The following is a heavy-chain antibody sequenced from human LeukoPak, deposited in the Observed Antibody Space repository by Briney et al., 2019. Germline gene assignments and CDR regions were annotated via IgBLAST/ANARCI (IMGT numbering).Heavy chain of an antibody. D-gene: IGHD2-2*01. CDR1: GFTFSSYW. J-gene: IGHJ4*02. CDR3: ARGYCTSSDCLSRFADY. V-gene: IGHV3-74*01. CDR2: INGDGSDT. Sequence: GGSLRLSCAASGFTFSSYWIHWVRQAPGTGLVWVSRINGDGSDTSYADSVKGRFTISRDSAKNTVYLQMDSLRAEDTAVYYCARGYCTSSDCLSRFADYWGQGTLVTVST.